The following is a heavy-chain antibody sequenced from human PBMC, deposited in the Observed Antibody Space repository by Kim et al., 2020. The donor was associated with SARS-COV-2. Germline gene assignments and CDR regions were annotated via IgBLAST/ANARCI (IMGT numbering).Heavy chain of an antibody. CDR1: GFTVSSNY. V-gene: IGHV3-66*01. J-gene: IGHJ6*02. CDR3: ARAGDTPDVGYYYYYYGMDV. Sequence: GGSLRLSCAASGFTVSSNYMSWVRQAPGKGLEWVSVIYSGGSTYYADSVKGRFTISRDNSKNTLYLQMNSLRAEDTAVYYCARAGDTPDVGYYYYYYGMDVWGQGTTVTVSS. CDR2: IYSGGST. D-gene: IGHD2-15*01.